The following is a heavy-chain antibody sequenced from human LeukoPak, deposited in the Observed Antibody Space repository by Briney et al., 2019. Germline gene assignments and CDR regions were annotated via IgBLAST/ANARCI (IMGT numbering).Heavy chain of an antibody. Sequence: PGESLKISCKGSGYSFTSYWIGWVRQMPGKGLEWMGIIYPGDSDTRYSPSFQGQVTISADKSIGTAYLQWSSLKASDTAMYYCARGTTVIYPDNWFDPWGQGTLVTVSS. CDR2: IYPGDSDT. V-gene: IGHV5-51*01. CDR1: GYSFTSYW. D-gene: IGHD4-11*01. CDR3: ARGTTVIYPDNWFDP. J-gene: IGHJ5*02.